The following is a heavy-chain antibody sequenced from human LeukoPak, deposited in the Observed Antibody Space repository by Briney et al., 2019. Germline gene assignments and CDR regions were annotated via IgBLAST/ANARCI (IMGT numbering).Heavy chain of an antibody. Sequence: ASVKVSCKASGYTFTGYHMHWVRQAPGQGLEWMGRINPNSGDTNYAQKFQGRVTMTRDTSISTAYMELSRLRSDDTAVYYCARDYCSSTSCLFDCWGQGTLVTVSS. J-gene: IGHJ4*02. V-gene: IGHV1-2*06. CDR1: GYTFTGYH. CDR2: INPNSGDT. D-gene: IGHD2-2*01. CDR3: ARDYCSSTSCLFDC.